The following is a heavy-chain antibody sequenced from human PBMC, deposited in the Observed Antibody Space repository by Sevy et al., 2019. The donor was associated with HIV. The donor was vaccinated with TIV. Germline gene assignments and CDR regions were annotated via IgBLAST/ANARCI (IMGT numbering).Heavy chain of an antibody. V-gene: IGHV3-23*01. J-gene: IGHJ5*02. D-gene: IGHD3-3*01. CDR2: ISGSGGYT. CDR3: AKETASGYLP. Sequence: GGSLRLSCVASVSTFSSYVMSWVRQAPGKGLEWVSTISGSGGYTYYADSVKGRFTISRDNSKNTVDLLIISLRAEDTAVYYCAKETASGYLPWGQGTLVTVSS. CDR1: VSTFSSYV.